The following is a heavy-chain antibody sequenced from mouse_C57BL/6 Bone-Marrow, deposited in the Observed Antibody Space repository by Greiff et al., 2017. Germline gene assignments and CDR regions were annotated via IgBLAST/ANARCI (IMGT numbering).Heavy chain of an antibody. J-gene: IGHJ3*01. CDR3: ARRNWAWFAY. D-gene: IGHD4-1*01. V-gene: IGHV1-42*01. CDR2: INPSTGGT. Sequence: VQLKESGPELVKPGASVKISCKASGYSFTGYYMNWVKQSPEKSLEWIGEINPSTGGTTYNQKFKAKATLTVDKSSSTAYMQLKSLTSEDSAVYYCARRNWAWFAYWGQGTLVTVSA. CDR1: GYSFTGYY.